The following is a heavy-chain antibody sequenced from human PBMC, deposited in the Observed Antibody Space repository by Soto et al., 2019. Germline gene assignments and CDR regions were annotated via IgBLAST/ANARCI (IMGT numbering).Heavy chain of an antibody. J-gene: IGHJ4*02. Sequence: QVQFVQSGAEVKKPGASVKVSCKASGYTFTTYGLHWVRQAPGQRLEWMGWINGDNGNTKYSQKFQGRVTITRDTSASTAYMELSSLTSEDTAVYYCARDWNSGYAWGLLKYWGPGTLVTVSS. CDR3: ARDWNSGYAWGLLKY. D-gene: IGHD5-12*01. CDR2: INGDNGNT. V-gene: IGHV1-3*01. CDR1: GYTFTTYG.